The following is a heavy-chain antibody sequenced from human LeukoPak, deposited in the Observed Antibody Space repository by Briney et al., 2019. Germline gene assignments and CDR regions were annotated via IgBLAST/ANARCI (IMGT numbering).Heavy chain of an antibody. Sequence: PGGSLRLSCAASGFTFSSYWMSWVRQAPGKGLEWVANIKQDGSEKYYVDSVKGRFTISRDNAKNSLYLQMNSLRAEDTAVYYCARGATYYDFWSGYYNFYYYYYMDVWGKGTTVTVSS. D-gene: IGHD3-3*01. J-gene: IGHJ6*03. V-gene: IGHV3-7*01. CDR1: GFTFSSYW. CDR2: IKQDGSEK. CDR3: ARGATYYDFWSGYYNFYYYYYMDV.